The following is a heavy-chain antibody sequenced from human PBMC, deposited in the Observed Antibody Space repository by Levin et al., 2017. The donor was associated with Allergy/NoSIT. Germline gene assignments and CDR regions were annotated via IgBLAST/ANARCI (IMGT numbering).Heavy chain of an antibody. CDR3: ARDRADNFDSSGYYPDAFDI. CDR2: ITPNSGNT. CDR1: GYTFIAYY. V-gene: IGHV1-2*02. Sequence: ASVKVSCKASGYTFIAYYIHWVRQAPGQGPEWMGWITPNSGNTNYAQKFQGRVTLTWDTSTTTASMELSSLTFDDQAVYYCARDRADNFDSSGYYPDAFDIWGQGTVVTVSS. D-gene: IGHD3-22*01. J-gene: IGHJ3*02.